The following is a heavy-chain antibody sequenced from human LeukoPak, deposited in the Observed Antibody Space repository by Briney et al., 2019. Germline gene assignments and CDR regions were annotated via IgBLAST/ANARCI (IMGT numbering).Heavy chain of an antibody. V-gene: IGHV3-30-3*01. D-gene: IGHD3-16*01. Sequence: GRSLRLSCAASGFTFSSYAMHWARQAPGKGLEWVAVISYDGSSKYYADSVKGRFTISRDNSINALYLQMNSLRLDDTAAYYCVGEIGPRSFDYWGQGTLVTVSS. CDR3: VGEIGPRSFDY. CDR1: GFTFSSYA. CDR2: ISYDGSSK. J-gene: IGHJ4*02.